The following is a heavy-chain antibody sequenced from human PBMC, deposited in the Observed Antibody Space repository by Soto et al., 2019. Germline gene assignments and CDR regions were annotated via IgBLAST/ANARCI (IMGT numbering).Heavy chain of an antibody. CDR3: VKDSDCSGGSCYPGENWFDP. Sequence: GGSLRLSCSASGFTFSSYAMHWVRQAPGKGLEYVSAISSNGGSTYYADSVKGRFTISRDNSKNTLYLQMSSLRAEDTAVYYCVKDSDCSGGSCYPGENWFDPWGQGTLVTVSS. V-gene: IGHV3-64D*08. J-gene: IGHJ5*02. CDR1: GFTFSSYA. D-gene: IGHD2-15*01. CDR2: ISSNGGST.